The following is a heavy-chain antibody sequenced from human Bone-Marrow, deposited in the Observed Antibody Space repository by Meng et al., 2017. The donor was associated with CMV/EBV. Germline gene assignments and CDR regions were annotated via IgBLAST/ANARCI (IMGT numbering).Heavy chain of an antibody. CDR3: ARVNLQWFGELRVYFDY. J-gene: IGHJ4*02. Sequence: GESLKISCAASGFTFDDYGMSWVRQAPGKGLEWVSGINWNGGSTGYADSVKGRFTISRDNTKNTLNLQMNSLRAEDTAVYYCARVNLQWFGELRVYFDYWGQATLVTVSS. V-gene: IGHV3-20*04. CDR2: INWNGGST. CDR1: GFTFDDYG. D-gene: IGHD3-10*01.